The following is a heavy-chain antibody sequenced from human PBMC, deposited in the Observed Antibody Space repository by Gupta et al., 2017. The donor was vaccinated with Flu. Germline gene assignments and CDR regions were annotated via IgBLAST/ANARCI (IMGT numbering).Heavy chain of an antibody. V-gene: IGHV3-21*01. Sequence: EVQLVESGGGLVKPGGSVRLSCAASGLTFSSYSMHWVRQAPGKGLEWVSSRSSSSNYKYYADSVKGRFTISRDNAKNSLYLQMNSLRAEDTAVYYCARRGNYGGDDFDIWGQGTIVTVSS. CDR2: RSSSSNYK. D-gene: IGHD1-26*01. CDR3: ARRGNYGGDDFDI. J-gene: IGHJ3*02. CDR1: GLTFSSYS.